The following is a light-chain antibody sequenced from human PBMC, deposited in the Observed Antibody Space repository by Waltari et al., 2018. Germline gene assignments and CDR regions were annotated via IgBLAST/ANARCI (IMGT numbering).Light chain of an antibody. J-gene: IGLJ2*01. CDR1: NIGSKS. V-gene: IGLV3-21*04. CDR3: LVWHSTIDHQGV. Sequence: SYVVTQSPSVSVAPGETARITCGGDNIGSKSVHWYQQRPGQAPVIVISYDSDRPSGFTERFSGSNSGNTATLTISWVEAEDEADYYCLVWHSTIDHQGVFGGGTKLTVL. CDR2: YDS.